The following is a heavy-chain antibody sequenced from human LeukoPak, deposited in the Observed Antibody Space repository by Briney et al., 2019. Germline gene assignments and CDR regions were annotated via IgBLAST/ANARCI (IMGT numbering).Heavy chain of an antibody. J-gene: IGHJ4*02. Sequence: SETLSLTYAVYGGSFSGYYWSWIRQPPGKGLEWIGEINRSGSTNYNPSLKSRVTISVDTSKNQFSLKLSSVTAADTAVYYCARGRRDGYNDYWGQGTLVTVSS. CDR3: ARGRRDGYNDY. CDR1: GGSFSGYY. D-gene: IGHD5-24*01. CDR2: INRSGST. V-gene: IGHV4-34*01.